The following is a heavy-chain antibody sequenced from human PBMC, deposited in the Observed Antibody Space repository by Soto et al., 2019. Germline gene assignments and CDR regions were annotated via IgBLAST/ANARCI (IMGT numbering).Heavy chain of an antibody. CDR3: ARGGGVGVAGSAAFDM. J-gene: IGHJ3*02. CDR2: INPATGAA. D-gene: IGHD3-3*01. CDR1: GYPVTAYY. Sequence: QLHLVQSGAVVKKPGASVTVSCSASGYPVTAYYMHWVRQAPGRGLEWMGGINPATGAAKSTQAFRGRVTMTRDTSTSTVFMELSGLTSEDTAVFYCARGGGVGVAGSAAFDMWGQGTLVTVSS. V-gene: IGHV1-2*02.